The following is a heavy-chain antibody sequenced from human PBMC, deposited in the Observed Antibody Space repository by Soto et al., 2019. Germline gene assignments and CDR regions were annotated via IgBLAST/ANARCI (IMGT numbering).Heavy chain of an antibody. D-gene: IGHD1-26*01. V-gene: IGHV3-30*04. CDR1: GFSISTYA. J-gene: IGHJ3*02. CDR2: ISYNGNNK. Sequence: QVQLVESGGGVVQPGRSLRLSCAASGFSISTYALHWVRQAPGKGPEWVAIISYNGNNKHYADSVKGRFTISRDNSKDPVDLQMNRLRVEGTAMYFCARRSFPYSGSPLEPWSDALDIWGQGTMVTVSS. CDR3: ARRSFPYSGSPLEPWSDALDI.